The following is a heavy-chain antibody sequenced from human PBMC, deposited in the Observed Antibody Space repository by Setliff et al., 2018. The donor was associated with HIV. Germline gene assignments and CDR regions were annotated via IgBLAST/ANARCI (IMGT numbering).Heavy chain of an antibody. CDR2: IVVGSGKT. V-gene: IGHV1-58*01. CDR1: GFRFSSLG. Sequence: SVKVSCKAYGFRFSSLGVQWVRQARGQRPEWIGWIVVGSGKTEYAQKFQERVTITRDMSTSTAYMELSSLRSEDTAVYCCARGSYCSSTSCYMLANWFDPWGQGTLVTVSS. D-gene: IGHD2-2*02. J-gene: IGHJ5*02. CDR3: ARGSYCSSTSCYMLANWFDP.